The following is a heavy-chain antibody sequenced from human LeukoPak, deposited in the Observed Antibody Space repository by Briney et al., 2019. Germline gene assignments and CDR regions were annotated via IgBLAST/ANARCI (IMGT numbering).Heavy chain of an antibody. J-gene: IGHJ4*02. CDR2: ISAYTGDT. D-gene: IGHD2-21*02. CDR1: GYTFTSFG. CDR3: MRVASTDCDCPDYFDK. V-gene: IGHV1-18*01. Sequence: ALVKVSCKASGYTFTSFGISWVRQAPGQGLEWLGWISAYTGDTNYATNIEARVTMTTDISTSTAYMELRSLTSDDTAVYYCMRVASTDCDCPDYFDKWGQGTLVTVSS.